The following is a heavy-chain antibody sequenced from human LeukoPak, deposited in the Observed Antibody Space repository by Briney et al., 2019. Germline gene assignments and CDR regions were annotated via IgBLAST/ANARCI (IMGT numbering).Heavy chain of an antibody. D-gene: IGHD1-1*01. CDR2: ISGSGGST. V-gene: IGHV3-23*01. Sequence: GGSLRLSCAASGFTLSSYAMSWVRQAPGKGLEWVSAISGSGGSTYYADSVKGRFTISRDNAKNTLYLQMNSLRAEDTAVYYCAKDLELEDAFDIWGQGTMVTVSS. CDR3: AKDLELEDAFDI. J-gene: IGHJ3*02. CDR1: GFTLSSYA.